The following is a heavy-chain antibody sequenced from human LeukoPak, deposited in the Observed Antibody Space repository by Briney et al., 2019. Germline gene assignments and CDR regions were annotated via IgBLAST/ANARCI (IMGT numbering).Heavy chain of an antibody. CDR2: ISGSGGST. D-gene: IGHD3-10*01. CDR3: AKDSGSGTYYSANAFDI. J-gene: IGHJ3*02. V-gene: IGHV3-23*01. Sequence: GGSLRLPCAASGFTFSNYAMSWVRQAPGKGLEWVSGISGSGGSTHYSDSVKGRFTISRDNPKNTLYLQMNSLRAEDTAVYYCAKDSGSGTYYSANAFDIWGQGTMVTVSS. CDR1: GFTFSNYA.